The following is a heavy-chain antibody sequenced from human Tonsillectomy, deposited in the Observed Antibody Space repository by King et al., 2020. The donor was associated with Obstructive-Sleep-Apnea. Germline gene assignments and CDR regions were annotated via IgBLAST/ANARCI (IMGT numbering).Heavy chain of an antibody. CDR3: AKDASDSGSYYNWYFDL. D-gene: IGHD1-26*01. CDR2: IWYDGSNK. J-gene: IGHJ2*01. Sequence: VQLVESGGGVVQPGRSLRLSCAASGFTFSSYGMHWVRQAPGKGLEWVAVIWYDGSNKYYADSVKGRFTISRDNSKNTLYLQMNSLRAEDTAVYYCAKDASDSGSYYNWYFDLWGRGTLVTVSS. CDR1: GFTFSSYG. V-gene: IGHV3-33*06.